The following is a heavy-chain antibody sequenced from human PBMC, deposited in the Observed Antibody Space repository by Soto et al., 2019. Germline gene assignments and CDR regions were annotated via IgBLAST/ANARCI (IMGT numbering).Heavy chain of an antibody. D-gene: IGHD5-12*01. Sequence: QVQLVESGGGAVQPGRSLRLSCAASGFTFSDYGIHWVRQAPGKGLEWVAVISYEGSKTYYADSVKGRFTISRDNSKNTLYLQMASLRPEDTAVYYCAKDHWAAYSGYAIRNDLDVWGQGTTVTVSS. CDR2: ISYEGSKT. V-gene: IGHV3-30*18. J-gene: IGHJ6*02. CDR3: AKDHWAAYSGYAIRNDLDV. CDR1: GFTFSDYG.